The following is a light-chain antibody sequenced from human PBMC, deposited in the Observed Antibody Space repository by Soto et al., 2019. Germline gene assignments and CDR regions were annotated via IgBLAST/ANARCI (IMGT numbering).Light chain of an antibody. J-gene: IGLJ2*01. CDR2: EVI. Sequence: QSAPTQPRSVSGSPGQSVTISCTGTSSDVGGYDYVSWYQQSPGKAPKLIIYEVIERPSGVPDRFSGSKSGNTASLTISGLQGEDEADYYCCSYAGTYNPVVFGGGTQLTVL. CDR1: SSDVGGYDY. CDR3: CSYAGTYNPVV. V-gene: IGLV2-11*01.